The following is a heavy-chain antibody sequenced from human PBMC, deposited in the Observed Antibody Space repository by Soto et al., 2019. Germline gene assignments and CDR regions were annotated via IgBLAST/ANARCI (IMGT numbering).Heavy chain of an antibody. CDR1: GFTFSSYW. Sequence: PGGSLRLSCAAPGFTFSSYWMSWVRQAPGKGLEWVANIKQDGSEKYYVDSVKGRFTISRDNAKNSLYLQMNSLRAQDTAVYYCARVGVYYDSKRGPFDYWGQGTLVTVS. J-gene: IGHJ4*02. CDR2: IKQDGSEK. D-gene: IGHD3-22*01. CDR3: ARVGVYYDSKRGPFDY. V-gene: IGHV3-7*03.